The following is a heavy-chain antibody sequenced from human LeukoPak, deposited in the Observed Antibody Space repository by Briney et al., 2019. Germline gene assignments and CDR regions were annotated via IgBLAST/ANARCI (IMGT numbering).Heavy chain of an antibody. D-gene: IGHD6-19*01. CDR3: ARAESIAVAGMNY. J-gene: IGHJ4*02. CDR1: GGTFSSYA. CDR2: IIPIFGTA. V-gene: IGHV1-69*05. Sequence: SVKVSCKASGGTFSSYAISWVRQAPGQGLEWMGGIIPIFGTANYAQKFQGRVTITTDESTSTAYMELSSLRSEDTAVYYCARAESIAVAGMNYWGQGTLVTVSS.